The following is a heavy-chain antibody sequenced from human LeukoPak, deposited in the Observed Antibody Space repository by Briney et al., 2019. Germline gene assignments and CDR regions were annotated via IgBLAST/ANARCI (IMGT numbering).Heavy chain of an antibody. CDR1: GGSISSGGYS. V-gene: IGHV4-30-2*01. CDR2: IYHSGST. Sequence: SQTLSLTCAVSGGSISSGGYSWSWIRQPPGKGLEWIGYIYHSGSTYYNPSLKSRVTISVDRSKNQFSLMLSSVTAADTAVYYCARALYSSGWLLYGMDVWGKGTTVTVSS. CDR3: ARALYSSGWLLYGMDV. J-gene: IGHJ6*04. D-gene: IGHD6-19*01.